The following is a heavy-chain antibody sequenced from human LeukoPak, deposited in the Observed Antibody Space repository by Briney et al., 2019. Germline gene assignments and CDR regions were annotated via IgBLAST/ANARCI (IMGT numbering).Heavy chain of an antibody. CDR3: ARDPFSILTGYYPD. D-gene: IGHD3-9*01. CDR2: IIPIFGTA. CDR1: GGTFSSYA. V-gene: IGHV1-69*06. J-gene: IGHJ4*02. Sequence: ASVKVSCKASGGTFSSYAISWVRQAPGQGLEWMGGIIPIFGTANYAQKFQGRVTITADKSTSTAYMELSSLRSEGTAVYYCARDPFSILTGYYPDWGQGTLVTVSS.